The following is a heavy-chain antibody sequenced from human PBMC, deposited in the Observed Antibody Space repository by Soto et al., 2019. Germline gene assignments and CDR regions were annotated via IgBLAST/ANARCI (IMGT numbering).Heavy chain of an antibody. D-gene: IGHD6-19*01. CDR3: ARRLSSSGWYVGY. CDR1: GYSFTIYC. Sequence: GESLKISCKGSGYSFTIYCISWVLQMPGKGLEWMGRIDPSDSYTNYSPSFQGHVTISADKSISTAYLQWSSLKASDTAMYYCARRLSSSGWYVGYWGQGTLVTVSS. CDR2: IDPSDSYT. J-gene: IGHJ4*02. V-gene: IGHV5-10-1*01.